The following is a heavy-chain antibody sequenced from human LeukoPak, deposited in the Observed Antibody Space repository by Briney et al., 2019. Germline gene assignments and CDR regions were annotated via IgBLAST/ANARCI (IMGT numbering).Heavy chain of an antibody. Sequence: GGSLRLSCAASGFTFSSYSMNWVRQAPGKGLEWVSSISSSSYIYYADSVKVRFTSSRDNAKNSLHLQMNSLRAEDTAVYYCARDGYYFDYRGQGTLVTGSS. CDR1: GFTFSSYS. CDR3: ARDGYYFDY. CDR2: ISSSSYI. J-gene: IGHJ4*02. V-gene: IGHV3-21*01.